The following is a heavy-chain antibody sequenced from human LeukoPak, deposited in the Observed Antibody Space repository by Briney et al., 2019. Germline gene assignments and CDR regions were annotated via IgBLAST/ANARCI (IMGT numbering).Heavy chain of an antibody. J-gene: IGHJ4*02. V-gene: IGHV1-2*02. CDR1: GYTFTGYY. CDR2: VNPNSGGT. D-gene: IGHD4-23*01. Sequence: ASVTVSCKASGYTFTGYYIHWVRQAPGQGLEWMGWVNPNSGGTNSAKKFQGRVTMTRDTSLSTAYMEVSSLRSDDTAVYYCARELGGDYGGNSGDDYWGQGTLVTVSS. CDR3: ARELGGDYGGNSGDDY.